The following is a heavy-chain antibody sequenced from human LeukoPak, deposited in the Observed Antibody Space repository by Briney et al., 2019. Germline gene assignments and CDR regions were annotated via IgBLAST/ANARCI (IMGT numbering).Heavy chain of an antibody. CDR1: GFTFSSYW. J-gene: IGHJ4*02. CDR3: ARGEPGIVGATIVIAGRDRQEFDY. V-gene: IGHV3-7*01. D-gene: IGHD1-26*01. CDR2: IKQDGSEK. Sequence: GGSLRLSCAASGFTFSSYWMSWVRQAPGKGLEWVANIKQDGSEKYYVDSVKGRFTISRDNAKNSLYLQMNSLRAEDTAVYYCARGEPGIVGATIVIAGRDRQEFDYWGQGTLVTVSS.